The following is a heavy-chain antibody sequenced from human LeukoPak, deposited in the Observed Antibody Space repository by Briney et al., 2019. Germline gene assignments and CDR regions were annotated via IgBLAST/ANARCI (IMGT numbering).Heavy chain of an antibody. CDR3: ARGEPAFSSGWYTYYFDY. Sequence: SETLSLTCTVSGGSISSYYWSWIRQTPGKGLEWIGYIYYSGTTNYNPALRSRVAISLDTSKDQFSLKLSSVTAADTAVYYCARGEPAFSSGWYTYYFDYWGQGTLVTASS. CDR2: IYYSGTT. V-gene: IGHV4-59*01. CDR1: GGSISSYY. D-gene: IGHD6-19*01. J-gene: IGHJ4*02.